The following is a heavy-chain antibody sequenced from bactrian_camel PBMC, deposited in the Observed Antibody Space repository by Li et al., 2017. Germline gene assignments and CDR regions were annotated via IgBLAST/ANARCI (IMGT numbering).Heavy chain of an antibody. CDR2: IYIPTGGT. D-gene: IGHD7*01. CDR1: EYTYTTGC. CDR3: AADAFGGSWSFSPNDYKT. J-gene: IGHJ4*01. V-gene: IGHV3S31*01. Sequence: VQLVESGGGSVQAGGSLRLSCAASEYTYTTGCMGWFRQAPGKGREGVASIYIPTGGTYYVDSVRGRFTISQDNAKNTVYLQMNSLKPEDTAMYYCAADAFGGSWSFSPNDYKTWGQGTQVTVS.